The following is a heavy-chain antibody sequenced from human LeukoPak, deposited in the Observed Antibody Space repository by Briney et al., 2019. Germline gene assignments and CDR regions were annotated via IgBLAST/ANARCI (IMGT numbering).Heavy chain of an antibody. J-gene: IGHJ6*02. V-gene: IGHV3-23*01. D-gene: IGHD6-19*01. CDR2: ISGSGGST. Sequence: GGSLRLSCAASGFTFSNYAMSWVRQAPGKGLEWVSVISGSGGSTYYADSVKGRFTISRDSAKNTLYLPINRLRAEDTAVYYCEKKMGSSGRTFTSIDVWGQGTTVTVSS. CDR3: EKKMGSSGRTFTSIDV. CDR1: GFTFSNYA.